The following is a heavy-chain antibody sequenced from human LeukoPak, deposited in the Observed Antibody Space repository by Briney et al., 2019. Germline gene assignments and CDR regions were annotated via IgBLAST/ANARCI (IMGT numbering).Heavy chain of an antibody. CDR3: VREYYSSFDY. D-gene: IGHD2-21*01. CDR1: GFTFSSYG. Sequence: AGGSLRLSCGASGFTFSSYGMHWVRQAPGKGLEWVATMSQDGHYIYYMDSAKGRFSISRDNARNSLFLQMNSLRAEDTAVYYCVREYYSSFDYWGQGALVTVSS. J-gene: IGHJ4*02. V-gene: IGHV3-7*01. CDR2: MSQDGHYI.